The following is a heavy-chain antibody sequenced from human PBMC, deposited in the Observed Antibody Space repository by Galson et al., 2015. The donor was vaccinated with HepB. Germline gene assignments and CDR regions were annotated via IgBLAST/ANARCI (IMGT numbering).Heavy chain of an antibody. V-gene: IGHV3-64D*06. J-gene: IGHJ3*02. CDR1: GFTFSSYA. CDR2: ISSNGGST. Sequence: LRLSCAASGFTFSSYAMHWVRQAPGKGLEYVSAISSNGGSTYYADSVKGRFTISRDNSKNTLYLQMSSLRAEDTAVYYCVKESTGTTVVAFDIWGQGTMVTVSS. D-gene: IGHD1-1*01. CDR3: VKESTGTTVVAFDI.